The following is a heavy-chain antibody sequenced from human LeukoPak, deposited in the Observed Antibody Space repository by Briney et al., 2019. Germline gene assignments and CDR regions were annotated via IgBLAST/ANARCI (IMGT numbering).Heavy chain of an antibody. Sequence: SETLSLTCTVSGDSISSSGYYWSWIRQPPGKGLEWIGYIYYSGSTDYNPSLKSRVTISVDTSKNQFSLKLSSVTAADTAVYYCARGLGIAASYFDYWGQGTLVTVSS. CDR3: ARGLGIAASYFDY. J-gene: IGHJ4*02. D-gene: IGHD6-13*01. CDR2: IYYSGST. CDR1: GDSISSSGYY. V-gene: IGHV4-61*08.